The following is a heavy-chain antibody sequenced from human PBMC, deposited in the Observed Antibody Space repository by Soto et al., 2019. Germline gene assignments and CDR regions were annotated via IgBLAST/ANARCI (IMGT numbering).Heavy chain of an antibody. Sequence: EVQLLESGGGLVQPGGSLRLSCAASGFTFSSYAMSWVRQAPGKGLEWVSAISGSGGSTYYADSVKGRFTISRDNSKNTLYLQMNSLRAEDTAVYYCAKTRGLRLGELSFLDAFDIWGQGTMVTVSS. CDR2: ISGSGGST. D-gene: IGHD3-16*02. CDR1: GFTFSSYA. CDR3: AKTRGLRLGELSFLDAFDI. J-gene: IGHJ3*02. V-gene: IGHV3-23*01.